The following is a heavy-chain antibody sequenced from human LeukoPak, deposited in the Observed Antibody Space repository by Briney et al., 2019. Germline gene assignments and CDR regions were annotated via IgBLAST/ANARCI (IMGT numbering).Heavy chain of an antibody. CDR1: GFTFSLYW. V-gene: IGHV3-7*01. CDR2: IKPDGSDQ. Sequence: GGSLRLSCEASGFTFSLYWMTWVRQAPGKGLEWVANIKPDGSDQYYLDSVKGRFTISRDNAKNSLYLQMNSLRVEDTAAYYCTGDFNHFDQWGQGTRVTVSS. J-gene: IGHJ4*02. CDR3: TGDFNHFDQ.